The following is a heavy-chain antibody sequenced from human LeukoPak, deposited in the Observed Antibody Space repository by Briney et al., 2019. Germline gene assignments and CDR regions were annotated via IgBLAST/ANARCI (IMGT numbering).Heavy chain of an antibody. J-gene: IGHJ4*02. CDR1: GYTFASYG. D-gene: IGHD2-8*02. V-gene: IGHV1-18*01. CDR3: ARDTALIRTPGGPDY. Sequence: GASVKVSCKASGYTFASYGISWVRQAPGQGLEWMGWISDYNGDTKYAQHLQGRVTLTTDKSTGTAHMELRSITSDDTALYYCARDTALIRTPGGPDYWGQGTLVTVSS. CDR2: ISDYNGDT.